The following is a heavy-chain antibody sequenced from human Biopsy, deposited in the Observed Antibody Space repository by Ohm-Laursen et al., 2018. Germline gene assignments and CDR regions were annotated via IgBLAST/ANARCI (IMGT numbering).Heavy chain of an antibody. CDR2: IIPMFGTA. CDR3: ARGPHSGSHSCFDY. CDR1: EYTLTELP. J-gene: IGHJ4*02. Sequence: ASVKVSCKVSEYTLTELPMHRVRQAPGQGLEWMGGIIPMFGTANYAQMFQGRVTISADESTSTSYMELSSLTTEDTAIYYCARGPHSGSHSCFDYWGRGTLVTVSS. V-gene: IGHV1-69*13. D-gene: IGHD1-26*01.